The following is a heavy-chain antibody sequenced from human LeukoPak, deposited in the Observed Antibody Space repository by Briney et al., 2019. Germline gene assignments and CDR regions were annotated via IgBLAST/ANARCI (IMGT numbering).Heavy chain of an antibody. Sequence: GGSLRLSCAASGFTFSDYYMSWIRQAPGKGLEWVSYISSSSSYTNYADSVKGRFTISRDNAKNSLYLQMNSLRAEVTAVYYCASGGAVAAIDLWGRGTLVTVSS. J-gene: IGHJ2*01. V-gene: IGHV3-11*03. CDR3: ASGGAVAAIDL. CDR1: GFTFSDYY. CDR2: ISSSSSYT. D-gene: IGHD6-19*01.